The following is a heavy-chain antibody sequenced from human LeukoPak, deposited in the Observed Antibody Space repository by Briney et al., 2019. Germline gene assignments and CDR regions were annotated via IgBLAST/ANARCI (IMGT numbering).Heavy chain of an antibody. CDR2: INAGNGNT. CDR1: GYTFTSYA. Sequence: ASVKVSCKASGYTFTSYAMHWVRQAPGQRLEWMGWINAGNGNTKYSQKFQGRVTITRGTSASTAYMELSSLRSEDTAVYYCAREKSSRGVISPYYYYGMDVWGQGTTVTVSS. V-gene: IGHV1-3*01. J-gene: IGHJ6*02. D-gene: IGHD3-10*01. CDR3: AREKSSRGVISPYYYYGMDV.